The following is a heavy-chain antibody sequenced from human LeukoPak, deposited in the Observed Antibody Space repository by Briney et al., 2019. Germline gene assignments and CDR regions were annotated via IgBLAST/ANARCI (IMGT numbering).Heavy chain of an antibody. CDR1: GFTFGDYA. CDR2: ISGSGGST. Sequence: GGSLRLSCTASGFTFGDYAMSWVRQAPGKGLEWVSAISGSGGSTYYADSVKGRFTISRDNSKKTLYLQMNSLRVEDTAVYYCAKDVEWFGELFPFDYWGQGTLVTVSS. J-gene: IGHJ4*02. CDR3: AKDVEWFGELFPFDY. D-gene: IGHD3-10*01. V-gene: IGHV3-23*01.